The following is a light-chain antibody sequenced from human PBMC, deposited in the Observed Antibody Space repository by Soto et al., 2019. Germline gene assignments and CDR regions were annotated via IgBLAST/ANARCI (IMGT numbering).Light chain of an antibody. CDR3: SWKTSRSTLV. CDR2: DVT. Sequence: QSALTQPASVSGSPGQTITISCTGTSSDVGSYNYVSWYQQHPDKAPKLMIYDVTNRSSGVSNRSSGTKSGNTASLTSSGLHAEDEADYYCSWKTSRSTLVFGGGTKVTVL. V-gene: IGLV2-14*03. CDR1: SSDVGSYNY. J-gene: IGLJ2*01.